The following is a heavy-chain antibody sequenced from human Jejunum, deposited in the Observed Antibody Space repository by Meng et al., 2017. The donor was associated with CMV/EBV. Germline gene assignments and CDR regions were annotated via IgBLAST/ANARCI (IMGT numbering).Heavy chain of an antibody. CDR1: FSGYS. Sequence: FSGYSMNWVRQAPGKGLEWVSSISSSSSYIKYADSMKGRVTISRDNAKNSVYLQMNSLRAEDTAVYYCAKGGGYDIRPPHDAFDMWGHGTTVTVSS. V-gene: IGHV3-21*01. J-gene: IGHJ3*02. CDR3: AKGGGYDIRPPHDAFDM. D-gene: IGHD5-12*01. CDR2: ISSSSSYI.